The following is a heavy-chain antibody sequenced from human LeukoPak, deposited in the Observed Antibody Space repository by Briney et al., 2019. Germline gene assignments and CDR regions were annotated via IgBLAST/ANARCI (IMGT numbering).Heavy chain of an antibody. CDR3: ARGVDDILTGYYGGGMDV. Sequence: SVKVSCKASGGTFSSYAISWVRQAPGQGLGWMGGIIPIFGTANYAQKFQGRVTITADESTSTAYMELSSLRSEDTAVYYCARGVDDILTGYYGGGMDVWGKGTTVTVSS. V-gene: IGHV1-69*13. J-gene: IGHJ6*04. CDR1: GGTFSSYA. D-gene: IGHD3-9*01. CDR2: IIPIFGTA.